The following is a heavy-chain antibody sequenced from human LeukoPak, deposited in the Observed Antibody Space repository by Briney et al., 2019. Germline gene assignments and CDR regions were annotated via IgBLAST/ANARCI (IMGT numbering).Heavy chain of an antibody. V-gene: IGHV4-59*04. CDR3: SGAWSINWFDP. Sequence: KPSETLSLTCTVSGGSISSYYWSWIRQPPGKGLEWIGYIYYSGSTYYNPSLKSRVTISVDTSKNQFSLKLSSVTAADTAVYYCSGAWSINWFDPWGQGTLVTVSS. D-gene: IGHD2-8*02. J-gene: IGHJ5*02. CDR1: GGSISSYY. CDR2: IYYSGST.